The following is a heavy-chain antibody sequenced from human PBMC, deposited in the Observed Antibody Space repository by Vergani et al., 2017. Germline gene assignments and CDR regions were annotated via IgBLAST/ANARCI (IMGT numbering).Heavy chain of an antibody. V-gene: IGHV3-7*01. CDR2: INEDGSRQ. CDR1: GFTFNNYW. Sequence: EVQLVESGGQLVQPGGSLRLSCAASGFTFNNYWMSWVRQAPGKGLEWVANINEDGSRQYYVDSVRGRFTISRDNAKKSVYLQMNSLRAEDTAMYFCARGLWDCTHIRCSPPSYWGQGTQVTVSS. J-gene: IGHJ4*02. CDR3: ARGLWDCTHIRCSPPSY. D-gene: IGHD2-8*01.